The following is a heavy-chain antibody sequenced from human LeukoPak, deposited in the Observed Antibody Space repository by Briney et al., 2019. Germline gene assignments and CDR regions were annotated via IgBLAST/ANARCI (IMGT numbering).Heavy chain of an antibody. J-gene: IGHJ5*02. D-gene: IGHD2-2*01. CDR3: AREYQLLCDWFDP. Sequence: EASVKVSCKASGYTFTGYYMHWVRQAPGQGLEWMGWINPNSGGTNYAQKFQGRVTMTRDTSISTAYMELSRLRSDDTAVYYGAREYQLLCDWFDPWGQGTLVTVSS. CDR1: GYTFTGYY. V-gene: IGHV1-2*02. CDR2: INPNSGGT.